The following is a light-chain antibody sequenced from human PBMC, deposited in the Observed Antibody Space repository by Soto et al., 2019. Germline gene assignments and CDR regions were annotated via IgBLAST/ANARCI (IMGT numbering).Light chain of an antibody. CDR2: RAS. CDR1: QSLSKS. J-gene: IGKJ4*02. Sequence: EIFLTQSPSTLSLSPGERATLSCRASQSLSKSLVWYQQKPGQAPRMLIDRASNRATGIPARFSGSGSGTDFTLTISSLEPEDFAVYFCQQRSSWPLTFGGGTKVDIK. CDR3: QQRSSWPLT. V-gene: IGKV3-11*01.